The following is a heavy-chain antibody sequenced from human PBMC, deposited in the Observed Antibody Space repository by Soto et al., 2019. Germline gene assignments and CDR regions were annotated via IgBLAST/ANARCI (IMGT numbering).Heavy chain of an antibody. Sequence: GGSLRLSCAASGFTFSSYAMSWVRQAPGKGLEWVSAISGSGGSTYYADSVKGRFTISRDNSKNTLYLQMNSLRAEDTAVYYCARSSSCSGGSCYSYYYYGMDVWGQGTTVTVSS. CDR3: ARSSSCSGGSCYSYYYYGMDV. CDR2: ISGSGGST. D-gene: IGHD2-15*01. CDR1: GFTFSSYA. J-gene: IGHJ6*02. V-gene: IGHV3-23*01.